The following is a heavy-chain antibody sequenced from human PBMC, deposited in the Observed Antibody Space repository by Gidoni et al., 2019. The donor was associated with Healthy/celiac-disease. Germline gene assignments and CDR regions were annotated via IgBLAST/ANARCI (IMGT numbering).Heavy chain of an antibody. D-gene: IGHD5-18*01. Sequence: QVQLVQSGAEVKKPGASVKVSCKASGYTFPSYGISWVRQVPGQGLEWMGWISAYNGNTNYAQKLQGRVTMTTDTSTSTAYMELRSLRCDDTAVYYCARDRSQTDTAMVTGDYWGQGTLVTVSS. CDR1: GYTFPSYG. J-gene: IGHJ4*02. CDR2: ISAYNGNT. V-gene: IGHV1-18*01. CDR3: ARDRSQTDTAMVTGDY.